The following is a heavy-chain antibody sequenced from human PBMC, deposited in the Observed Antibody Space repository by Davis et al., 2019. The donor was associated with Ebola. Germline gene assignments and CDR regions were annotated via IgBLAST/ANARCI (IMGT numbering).Heavy chain of an antibody. J-gene: IGHJ5*02. Sequence: GGSLRLSCAASGFTFSSYAMSWVRQAPGKGLEWVSAISGSGGSTYYADSVKGRFTISRDNSKNTLYLQMNSLRAEDTAVYYCAKIPVGDYIWGSYRSDHWFDPWGQGTLVTVSS. CDR3: AKIPVGDYIWGSYRSDHWFDP. CDR2: ISGSGGST. V-gene: IGHV3-23*01. CDR1: GFTFSSYA. D-gene: IGHD3-16*02.